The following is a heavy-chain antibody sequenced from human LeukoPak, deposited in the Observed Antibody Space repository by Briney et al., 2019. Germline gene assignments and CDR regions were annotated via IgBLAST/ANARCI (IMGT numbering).Heavy chain of an antibody. V-gene: IGHV1-2*02. CDR3: ARDDRYSGYDWSL. CDR2: INPNSGGT. CDR1: GYTFTGYY. Sequence: ASVKVSCKASGYTFTGYYMHWVRQAPGQGLEWMGWINPNSGGTNYAQKFQGRVTMTRDTSISTAYMELSSLRSEDTAVYYCARDDRYSGYDWSLWGQGTLVTVSS. D-gene: IGHD5-12*01. J-gene: IGHJ4*02.